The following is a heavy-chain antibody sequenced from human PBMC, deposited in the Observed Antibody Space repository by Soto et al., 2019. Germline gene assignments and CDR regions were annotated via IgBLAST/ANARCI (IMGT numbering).Heavy chain of an antibody. CDR1: GFTFPDYT. D-gene: IGHD3-22*01. CDR2: ISWNSGSI. CDR3: AKGLYYYQTSGYPHY. J-gene: IGHJ4*02. Sequence: EVQLVESGGGLVQPGRSLRLSCAASGFTFPDYTMHWVRQAPGKGLEWVSGISWNSGSIDYADSVKGRFIISRDDAKNCLYWQMNSLRAEDTDFYYCAKGLYYYQTSGYPHYWGQGTLVTVSS. V-gene: IGHV3-9*01.